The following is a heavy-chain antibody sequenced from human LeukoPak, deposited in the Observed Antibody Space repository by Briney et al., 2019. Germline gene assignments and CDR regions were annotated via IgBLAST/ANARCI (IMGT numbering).Heavy chain of an antibody. J-gene: IGHJ2*01. CDR3: ARPYCSGGDCLRYFDL. CDR1: GGTFSRFT. V-gene: IGHV1-69*13. D-gene: IGHD2-15*01. Sequence: SVKVSCKASGGTFSRFTISWVRQAPGQGFEWMGGITPIFGTANFAQGFQGRVSITADESTSTAFMELSSLRSEDTAVYYCARPYCSGGDCLRYFDLWGRGTLITVSS. CDR2: ITPIFGTA.